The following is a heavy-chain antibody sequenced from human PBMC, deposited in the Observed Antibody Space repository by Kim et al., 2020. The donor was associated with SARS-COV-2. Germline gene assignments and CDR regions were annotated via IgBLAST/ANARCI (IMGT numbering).Heavy chain of an antibody. D-gene: IGHD3-10*01. J-gene: IGHJ4*02. CDR3: AREGYYYGSGSYVADY. V-gene: IGHV4-31*02. Sequence: SLKSRVTTSVDTSKNHFSLKLSSVTAADTAVYYCAREGYYYGSGSYVADYWGQGTLVTVSS.